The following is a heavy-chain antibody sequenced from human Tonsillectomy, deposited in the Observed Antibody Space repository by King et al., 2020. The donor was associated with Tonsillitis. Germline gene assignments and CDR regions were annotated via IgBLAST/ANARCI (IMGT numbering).Heavy chain of an antibody. CDR2: INPDGSEK. D-gene: IGHD1/OR15-1a*01. Sequence: VQLVESGGGLVQPGGSLRLSCAASGFTFSSHWMTWVRQAPGKGLEGVAKINPDGSEKYYVDSVKGRFTISRDNAENSLSLQMNALRGEDTAVYYCVTGTLSHGSWGQGTLVTVSS. J-gene: IGHJ5*02. V-gene: IGHV3-7*01. CDR1: GFTFSSHW. CDR3: VTGTLSHGS.